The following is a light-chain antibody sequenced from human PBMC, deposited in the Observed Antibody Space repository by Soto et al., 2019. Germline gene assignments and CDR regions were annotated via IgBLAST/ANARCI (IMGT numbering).Light chain of an antibody. CDR3: LRYGDSPPAYT. CDR1: QSVSSRN. V-gene: IGKV3-20*01. CDR2: GAS. J-gene: IGKJ2*01. Sequence: EIVLTQSPGTVSLSPGERATLSCRASQSVSSRNLAWYRQKPGQAPSLLIFGASNRATGIPDRFSGSGSGTDFNITISRLEPEDCAVYYCLRYGDSPPAYTFGQGTKLEIK.